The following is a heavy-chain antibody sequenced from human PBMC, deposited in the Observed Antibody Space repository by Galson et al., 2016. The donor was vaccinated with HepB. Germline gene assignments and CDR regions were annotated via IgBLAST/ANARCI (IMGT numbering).Heavy chain of an antibody. CDR2: FDPEDGQM. CDR1: GYIFTELS. J-gene: IGHJ4*02. CDR3: ATDIMVVRPFAPTGSQY. Sequence: SVKVSCKVSGYIFTELSMQWVRQAPGKGLEWMGGFDPEDGQMVYAQKFQGRVTMTEDTSTDTVFMELSSLRSEATAVYYCATDIMVVRPFAPTGSQYWGPGTLVVVTS. D-gene: IGHD3/OR15-3a*01. V-gene: IGHV1-24*01.